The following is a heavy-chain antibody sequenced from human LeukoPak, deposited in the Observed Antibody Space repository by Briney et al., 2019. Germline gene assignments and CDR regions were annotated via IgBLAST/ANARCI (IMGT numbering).Heavy chain of an antibody. V-gene: IGHV3-9*01. Sequence: GGSLRLSCAASGFTFDDYAMHWVRQAPGKGLEWVSGISWNSGSIGYADSVKGRFTISRDNAKNSLYLQMNSLRAEDAAVYYCARVTGDLGFDYWGQGTLVTVSS. CDR3: ARVTGDLGFDY. J-gene: IGHJ4*02. CDR2: ISWNSGSI. CDR1: GFTFDDYA. D-gene: IGHD7-27*01.